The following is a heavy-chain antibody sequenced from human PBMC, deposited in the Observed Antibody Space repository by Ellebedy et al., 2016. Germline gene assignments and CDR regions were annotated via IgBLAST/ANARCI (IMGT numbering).Heavy chain of an antibody. D-gene: IGHD1-26*01. V-gene: IGHV4-34*01. CDR1: GGSFSAYY. CDR3: ARCIAGVNWGYFDY. CDR2: INHSGGT. Sequence: SETLSLTCAVHGGSFSAYYWSWIRQPPGKGLEWIGEINHSGGTNYNPSLKSRVAISVDTSKNQFSLNLRSVTATDTAVYYCARCIAGVNWGYFDYWGQGARVTVSS. J-gene: IGHJ4*02.